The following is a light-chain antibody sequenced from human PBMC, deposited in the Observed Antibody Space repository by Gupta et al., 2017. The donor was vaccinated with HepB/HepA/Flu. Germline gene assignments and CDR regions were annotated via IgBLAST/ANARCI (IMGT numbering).Light chain of an antibody. CDR3: QQYNNWPPGT. Sequence: EIVMTQSPATLSVSPGEGATLSCRASQSVSSNFAWYQQKPGQAPRLLIYGASITATGIPARFSGSGSGTEFTLTISSLQSEDFAVYFCQQYNNWPPGTFGQGTKLQIK. CDR2: GAS. V-gene: IGKV3-15*01. CDR1: QSVSSN. J-gene: IGKJ2*02.